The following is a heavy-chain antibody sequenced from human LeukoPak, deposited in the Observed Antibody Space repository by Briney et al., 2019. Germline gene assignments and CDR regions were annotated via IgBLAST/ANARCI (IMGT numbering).Heavy chain of an antibody. CDR3: ARETYCSGGSCYSGAFDI. CDR2: INHSGST. CDR1: GGSFSGYY. V-gene: IGHV4-34*01. Sequence: SETLSLTCAVYGGSFSGYYWSWIRQSPGKGLEWIGEINHSGSTNYNPSLKSRVTISVDTSKNQFPLKLSSVTAADTAVYYCARETYCSGGSCYSGAFDIWGQGTMVTVSS. D-gene: IGHD2-15*01. J-gene: IGHJ3*02.